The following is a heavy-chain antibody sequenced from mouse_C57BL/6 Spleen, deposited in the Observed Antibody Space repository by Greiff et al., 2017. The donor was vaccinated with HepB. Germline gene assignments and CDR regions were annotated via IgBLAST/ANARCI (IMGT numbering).Heavy chain of an antibody. Sequence: QVQLQQPGAELVKPGASVKMSCKASGYTFTSYWITWVKQRPGQGLEWIGDIYPGSGSTNYNEKFKSKATLTVDTSSSTAYMQLSSLTSEDSAVYYCARSGTVVAPFAYWGQGTLVTVSA. V-gene: IGHV1-55*01. CDR1: GYTFTSYW. CDR2: IYPGSGST. J-gene: IGHJ3*01. CDR3: ARSGTVVAPFAY. D-gene: IGHD1-1*01.